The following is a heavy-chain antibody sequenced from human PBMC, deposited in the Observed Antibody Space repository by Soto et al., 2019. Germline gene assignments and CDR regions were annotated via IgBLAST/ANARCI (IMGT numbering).Heavy chain of an antibody. Sequence: GESLKISCKGSGYSFTSYWIGWVRQMPGKGLEWMGIIYPGDSDTRYSPSFQGQVTISADKSISTAYLQWSSLKASDTTMYYCARQITIFGVDYYYYMDVWGKGTTVTVSS. CDR3: ARQITIFGVDYYYYMDV. D-gene: IGHD3-3*01. CDR2: IYPGDSDT. V-gene: IGHV5-51*01. J-gene: IGHJ6*03. CDR1: GYSFTSYW.